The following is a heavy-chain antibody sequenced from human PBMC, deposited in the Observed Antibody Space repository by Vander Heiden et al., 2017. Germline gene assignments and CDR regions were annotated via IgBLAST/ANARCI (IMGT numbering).Heavy chain of an antibody. V-gene: IGHV1-2*02. CDR3: ARDPPGGLTPPDY. J-gene: IGHJ4*02. CDR1: GYTFSDYY. D-gene: IGHD3-16*01. CDR2: INPKSGAT. Sequence: QVQLVQSGAEVKKPGASVTVSCKASGYTFSDYYMHWVRQAPGQGLEWMGWINPKSGATNYGQNFQGRVTMTRDPSITTAYMELSRLRSDDTAVYYCARDPPGGLTPPDYWGQGTLVTVSS.